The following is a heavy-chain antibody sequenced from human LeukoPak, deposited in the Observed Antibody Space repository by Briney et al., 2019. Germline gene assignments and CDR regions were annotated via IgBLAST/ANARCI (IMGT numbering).Heavy chain of an antibody. V-gene: IGHV3-48*01. CDR2: ISSSSSTI. J-gene: IGHJ4*02. Sequence: GGSLRLSCAASGFTFSSYSMNWVRQAPGKGLEWVSYISSSSSTIYYADSVKGRFTISRDNAKNSLYLQMNSLRAEDTAVYYCAKDGYSSSWYMGAFDYWGQGTLVTVSS. D-gene: IGHD6-13*01. CDR3: AKDGYSSSWYMGAFDY. CDR1: GFTFSSYS.